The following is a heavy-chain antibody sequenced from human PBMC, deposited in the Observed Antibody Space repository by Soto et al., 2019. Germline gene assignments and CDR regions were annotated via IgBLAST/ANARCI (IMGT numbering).Heavy chain of an antibody. Sequence: QVQLQESGPGLVKPSQTLSLTCTVSGGSISTGGYYWSWIRQHPGKGLEWIGYIYYSGSTYYNPSLKSRVTISVDTSKNQFYLKLSSVTAADTAVYYCARYCSSASCSIYWFDPWGQGTLVTVSS. V-gene: IGHV4-31*03. CDR3: ARYCSSASCSIYWFDP. D-gene: IGHD2-2*01. CDR2: IYYSGST. J-gene: IGHJ5*02. CDR1: GGSISTGGYY.